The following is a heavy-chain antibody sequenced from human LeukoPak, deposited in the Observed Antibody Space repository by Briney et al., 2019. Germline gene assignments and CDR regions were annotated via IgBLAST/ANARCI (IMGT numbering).Heavy chain of an antibody. J-gene: IGHJ5*02. CDR2: INPNSGGT. CDR1: GYTFTGYY. V-gene: IGHV1-2*02. Sequence: EASVKVSCKASGYTFTGYYMHWVRQAPGQGLEWMGWINPNSGGTNYAQKFQGRVTMTRDTSISTAYMELSRLRSDDTAVYYCARAIPGIAVAAKRDAWFDPWGQGTLVTVSS. D-gene: IGHD6-19*01. CDR3: ARAIPGIAVAAKRDAWFDP.